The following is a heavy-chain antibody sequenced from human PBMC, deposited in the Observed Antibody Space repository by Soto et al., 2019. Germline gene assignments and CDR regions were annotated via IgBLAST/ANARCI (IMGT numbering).Heavy chain of an antibody. CDR2: ISSSSSTI. CDR3: ARDVGRGVYHLGGYYYGMDV. D-gene: IGHD6-13*01. CDR1: GFTFSSYS. J-gene: IGHJ6*02. Sequence: GGSLRLSCAASGFTFSSYSMNWVRQAPGKGLEWVSYISSSSSTIYYADSVKGRFTISRDNAKNSLYLQMNSLRDEDTAVYYCARDVGRGVYHLGGYYYGMDVWGQGTTVTVSS. V-gene: IGHV3-48*02.